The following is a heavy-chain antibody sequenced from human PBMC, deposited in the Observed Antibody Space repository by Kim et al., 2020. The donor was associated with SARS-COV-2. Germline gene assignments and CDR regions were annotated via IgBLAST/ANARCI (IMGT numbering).Heavy chain of an antibody. J-gene: IGHJ4*02. V-gene: IGHV3-23*01. CDR2: DPGGGGRT. Sequence: GGSLRLSCGASGFTVNNFAMSWVRQAPGKGLEWVSTDPGGGGRTFYADSVKGRFTISRDNSKNTVFLQMNSVRAEDTAVYYCAKAQPLRSGCYVFEDWGQGTPVAVSA. CDR3: AKAQPLRSGCYVFED. D-gene: IGHD6-19*01. CDR1: GFTVNNFA.